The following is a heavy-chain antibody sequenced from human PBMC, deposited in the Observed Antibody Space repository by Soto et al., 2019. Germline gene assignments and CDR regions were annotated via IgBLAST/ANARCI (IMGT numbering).Heavy chain of an antibody. D-gene: IGHD6-19*01. CDR3: AREGSRQWLASIDY. V-gene: IGHV1-18*01. CDR2: ISAYNGNT. Sequence: ASVKVSCKASGYTFASYGISWVRQAPGQGLEWMGWISAYNGNTNYAQKLQGRVTMTTDTSTSTAYMELRSLRSDDTAVYYCAREGSRQWLASIDYWGQGTLVTVSS. J-gene: IGHJ4*02. CDR1: GYTFASYG.